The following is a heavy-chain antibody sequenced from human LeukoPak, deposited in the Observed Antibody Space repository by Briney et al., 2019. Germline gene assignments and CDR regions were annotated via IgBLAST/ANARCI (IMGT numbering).Heavy chain of an antibody. J-gene: IGHJ4*02. CDR2: VRGGNDNT. D-gene: IGHD3-10*01. Sequence: GGSLRPSCAASGFTFSSYAMGWVRQAPGKGLEWVLAVRGGNDNTHYADSVKGRFTIYRDNSKNTLYLQMNSLRAEDTALYYCAKVAYYYGSGSYFQAHFDYWGQGTLVTVSS. CDR3: AKVAYYYGSGSYFQAHFDY. V-gene: IGHV3-23*01. CDR1: GFTFSSYA.